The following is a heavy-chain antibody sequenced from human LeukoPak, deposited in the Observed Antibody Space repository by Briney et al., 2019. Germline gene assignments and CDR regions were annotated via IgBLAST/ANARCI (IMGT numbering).Heavy chain of an antibody. J-gene: IGHJ4*02. V-gene: IGHV3-48*02. CDR3: ARDGGIYSYRYFDY. D-gene: IGHD5-18*01. CDR1: GFSFSGYS. Sequence: GGSLRLSCAASGFSFSGYSMNWVRQAPGKGLEWVSYISSSSSAIYYADSVKGRFTISRDNAKNSLYLQMNSLRDEDTAVYYCARDGGIYSYRYFDYWGQGTLVTVSS. CDR2: ISSSSSAI.